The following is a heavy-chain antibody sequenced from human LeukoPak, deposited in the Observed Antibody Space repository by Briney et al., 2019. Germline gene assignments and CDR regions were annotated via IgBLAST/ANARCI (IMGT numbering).Heavy chain of an antibody. Sequence: GGSLRLSCAASGFTFSSYAMHWVRQAPGKGLEWVAVISYDGSNKYYADSVEGRFTISRDNIKNTLNLQMNSLRAEDTAIYYCARDSSHYLGSSDYWGQGTLVTVSS. CDR3: ARDSSHYLGSSDY. J-gene: IGHJ4*02. CDR2: ISYDGSNK. CDR1: GFTFSSYA. D-gene: IGHD6-6*01. V-gene: IGHV3-30-3*01.